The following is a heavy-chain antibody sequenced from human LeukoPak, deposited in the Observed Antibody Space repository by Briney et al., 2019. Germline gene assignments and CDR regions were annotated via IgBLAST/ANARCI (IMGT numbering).Heavy chain of an antibody. CDR3: ARENWSGYYMDYYYYMDV. CDR1: GFTVSSNY. CDR2: IYSGGST. Sequence: GGSLRLSCAASGFTVSSNYMSWVRQAPGKGLEWVSVIYSGGSTYYADSVKGRFTISRDNSKNTLYLQMNSLRAEDTAVYYCARENWSGYYMDYYYYMDVWGKGTTVTVSS. V-gene: IGHV3-53*05. D-gene: IGHD3-3*01. J-gene: IGHJ6*03.